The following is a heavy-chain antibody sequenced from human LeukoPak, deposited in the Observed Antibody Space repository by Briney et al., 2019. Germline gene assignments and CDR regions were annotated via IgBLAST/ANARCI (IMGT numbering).Heavy chain of an antibody. CDR2: INTNTGKP. V-gene: IGHV7-4-1*02. Sequence: ASVKVSCKASGYTFNTYAMNWVRQAPGQGLEWMGWINTNTGKPTYVQGFRGRFEFSLDTSVSTAYLQISSLKTEDTAVYYCARSGADNWNYEFDYWGQGTLVTVSS. J-gene: IGHJ4*02. CDR3: ARSGADNWNYEFDY. D-gene: IGHD1-7*01. CDR1: GYTFNTYA.